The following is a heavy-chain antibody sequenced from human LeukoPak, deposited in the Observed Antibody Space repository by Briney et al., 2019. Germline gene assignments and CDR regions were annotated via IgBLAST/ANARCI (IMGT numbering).Heavy chain of an antibody. CDR1: GDSVSSNNGA. Sequence: SQTHSLTCDISGDSVSSNNGAWHWIRQSPSRGLEWLGRTYYRSKWYNDYAGSLNGRITISPDTSKNQFSLHLNSVTPEDTAVYYCARDLVNTGWYPFDYWGQGILVTVSS. CDR2: TYYRSKWYN. D-gene: IGHD6-19*01. V-gene: IGHV6-1*01. CDR3: ARDLVNTGWYPFDY. J-gene: IGHJ4*02.